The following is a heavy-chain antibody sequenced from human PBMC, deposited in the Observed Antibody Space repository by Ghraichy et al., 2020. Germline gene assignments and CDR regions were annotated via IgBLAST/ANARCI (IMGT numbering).Heavy chain of an antibody. D-gene: IGHD3-3*01. CDR2: IYYSGST. CDR3: ARVRVGESITIFGVVTENNWFDP. V-gene: IGHV4-61*01. Sequence: SQTLSLTCTVSGGSVSSGSYYWSWIRQPPGKGLEWIGYIYYSGSTNYNPSLKSRVTISVDTSKNQFSLKLSSVTAADTAVYYCARVRVGESITIFGVVTENNWFDPWGQGTLVTVSS. J-gene: IGHJ5*02. CDR1: GGSVSSGSYY.